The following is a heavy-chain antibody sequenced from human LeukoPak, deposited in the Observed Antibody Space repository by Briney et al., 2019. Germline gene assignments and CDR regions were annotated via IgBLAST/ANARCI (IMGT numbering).Heavy chain of an antibody. CDR2: ISGSGGST. D-gene: IGHD6-19*01. V-gene: IGHV3-23*01. CDR1: GFTFSSYA. J-gene: IGHJ4*02. CDR3: ATGGWLVENGY. Sequence: GGSLRLSCAASGFTFSSYAMSWVRQAPGKGLEWVSAISGSGGSTYYADSVKGRFTISRDNSKNTLYLQMNSLRAEDTAVYHCATGGWLVENGYWGQGTLVTVPS.